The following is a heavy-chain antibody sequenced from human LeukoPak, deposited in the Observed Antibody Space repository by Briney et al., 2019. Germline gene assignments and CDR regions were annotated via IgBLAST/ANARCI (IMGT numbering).Heavy chain of an antibody. CDR2: ISSSSSYI. V-gene: IGHV3-21*01. D-gene: IGHD3-10*01. J-gene: IGHJ3*02. Sequence: GGSLRLSCAASGFTFSSYSMNWVRQAPGKGLEWVSSISSSSSYIYYADSVKGRFTISRDNAKNSLYLQMNSLRAEDTAVYYCAREGYCYGSGSYPDAFDIWGQGTMVTVSS. CDR1: GFTFSSYS. CDR3: AREGYCYGSGSYPDAFDI.